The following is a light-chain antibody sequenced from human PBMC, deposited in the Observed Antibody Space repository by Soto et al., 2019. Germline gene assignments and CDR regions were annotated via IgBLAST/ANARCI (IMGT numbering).Light chain of an antibody. V-gene: IGKV3-20*01. CDR2: GAS. Sequence: IVLTQSPGTLSVSPGERATLSCRASQSVRRNCLAWYQQKPGQAPRLLIYGASNRATGIPDRFSGGGSGTDAPLPSTRLEPEDFAVYYCHQYGGSPPHSFGQGTNLEIK. J-gene: IGKJ2*03. CDR1: QSVRRNC. CDR3: HQYGGSPPHS.